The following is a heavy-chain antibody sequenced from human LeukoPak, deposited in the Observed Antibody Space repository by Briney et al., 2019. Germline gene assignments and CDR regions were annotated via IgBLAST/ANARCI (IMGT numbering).Heavy chain of an antibody. CDR2: INHSGST. CDR3: ARHPAAGQGDY. D-gene: IGHD6-13*01. V-gene: IGHV4-39*01. CDR1: GGSISSGDYY. Sequence: SETLSLTCTVSGGSISSGDYYWSWIRQPPGKGLEWIGEINHSGSTNYNPSLKSRVTISVDTSKNQFSLKLSSVTAADTAVYYCARHPAAGQGDYWGQGTLVTVSS. J-gene: IGHJ4*02.